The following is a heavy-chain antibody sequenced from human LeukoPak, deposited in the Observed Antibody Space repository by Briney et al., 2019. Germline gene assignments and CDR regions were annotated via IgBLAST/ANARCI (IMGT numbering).Heavy chain of an antibody. V-gene: IGHV1-2*02. D-gene: IGHD2-15*01. CDR1: GYTFTGYY. CDR3: ARPRRCSGGSCYGHNWFDP. CDR2: INPNSGGT. Sequence: GASVKVSCKASGYTFTGYYMHWVRQAPGQGLEWMGWINPNSGGTNYAQKFQGRVTMTRDTSISTAYMELSRLRSDDTAVYYCARPRRCSGGSCYGHNWFDPWGQGTLVTVSS. J-gene: IGHJ5*02.